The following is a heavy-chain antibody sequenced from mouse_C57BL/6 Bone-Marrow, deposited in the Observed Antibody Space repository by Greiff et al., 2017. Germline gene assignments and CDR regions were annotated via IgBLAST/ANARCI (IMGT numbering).Heavy chain of an antibody. V-gene: IGHV14-4*01. CDR1: GFNIKDYY. CDR2: IDPENGDT. CDR3: TAFTTGVGKGY. J-gene: IGHJ2*01. Sequence: VQLQQSGAELVRPGASVKLSCTASGFNIKDYYMHWVKQRPEQGLEWIGGIDPENGDTKYASKFQGKATMTADTSSSTAYLQLSSLTSEDAAVYYCTAFTTGVGKGYWGQGNNLTGSS. D-gene: IGHD1-1*01.